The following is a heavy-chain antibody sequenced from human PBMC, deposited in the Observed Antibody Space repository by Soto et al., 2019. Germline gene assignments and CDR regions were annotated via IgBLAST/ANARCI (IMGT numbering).Heavy chain of an antibody. CDR3: AREPVGPDYAMDV. Sequence: QMQLVESGGGVVQPGTSLRLSCAAFGFDFSSYGMHWVRQTPGKGLEWVAVLGFDGGGRYYADSVKGRFTISRDNSKKMLYLQMDSLRAEDTALYYCAREPVGPDYAMDVWGQGTTVTVS. D-gene: IGHD1-26*01. V-gene: IGHV3-33*01. CDR1: GFDFSSYG. CDR2: LGFDGGGR. J-gene: IGHJ6*02.